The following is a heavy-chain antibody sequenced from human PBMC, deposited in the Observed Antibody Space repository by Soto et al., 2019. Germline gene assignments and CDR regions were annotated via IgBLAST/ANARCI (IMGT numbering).Heavy chain of an antibody. D-gene: IGHD2-15*01. J-gene: IGHJ6*02. V-gene: IGHV1-46*01. CDR2: INPSGGST. CDR1: GYTFTSYY. CDR3: ARARNRGYCSGGSCYVSGLYYGVDV. Sequence: GASVKVSCKASGYTFTSYYMHWVRQAPGQGLEWMGIINPSGGSTSYAQKFQGRVTMTRDTSTSTVYMELSSLRSEDTAVYYCARARNRGYCSGGSCYVSGLYYGVDVWGQGTTVTVSS.